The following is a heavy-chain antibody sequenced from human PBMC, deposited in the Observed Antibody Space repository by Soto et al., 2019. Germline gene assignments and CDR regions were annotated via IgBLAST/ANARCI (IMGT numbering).Heavy chain of an antibody. Sequence: QVLLVQSGAEVKKPGASVKVSCKASGYIFTSNDIYWVRQATGQGLEWMGWMDPKTGNTAFAPDFHERLIMTRDTSISTAYMELSSMTSEDPCVYYCARGRHGGGVKRSWFDPWGQGTLVTVSS. CDR3: ARGRHGGGVKRSWFDP. D-gene: IGHD2-8*02. CDR2: MDPKTGNT. CDR1: GYIFTSND. V-gene: IGHV1-8*01. J-gene: IGHJ5*02.